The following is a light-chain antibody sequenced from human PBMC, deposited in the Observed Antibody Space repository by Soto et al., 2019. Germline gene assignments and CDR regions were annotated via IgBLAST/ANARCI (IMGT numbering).Light chain of an antibody. J-gene: IGKJ1*01. CDR1: QSVSRN. V-gene: IGKV3-15*01. CDR3: QQYNNWPPT. CDR2: GAS. Sequence: EIVMTQSPATLSVSPGERATLSCRASQSVSRNLAWYQQKPGQAPRLLLYGASTRATGIPARFSGSGSGTEFTLTISSLQSEDFAVYCCQQYNNWPPTFGQGTKVEIK.